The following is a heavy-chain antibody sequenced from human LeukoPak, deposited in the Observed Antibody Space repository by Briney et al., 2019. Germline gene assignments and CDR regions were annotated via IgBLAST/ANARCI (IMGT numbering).Heavy chain of an antibody. CDR1: GGSISSGGYY. D-gene: IGHD2-2*01. CDR3: ARGRRRMIPAAVDY. V-gene: IGHV4-61*08. Sequence: SETLSLTCTVSGGSISSGGYYWSWIRQHPGKGLEWIGYIYYSGSTNYNPSLKSRVTISVDTSKNQFSLKLSSVTAADTAVYYCARGRRRMIPAAVDYWGQGTLVTVSS. CDR2: IYYSGST. J-gene: IGHJ4*02.